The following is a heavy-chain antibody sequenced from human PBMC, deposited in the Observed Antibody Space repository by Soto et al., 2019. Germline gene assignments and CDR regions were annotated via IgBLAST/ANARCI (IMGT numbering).Heavy chain of an antibody. J-gene: IGHJ5*02. CDR2: IHSSGST. CDR1: GGSMNSYH. Sequence: ESLSRTCPVSGGSMNSYHWSWIRQPSGKGLEWIGHIHSSGSTNYNPSLKSRVTMSVDTSKNQFSLRLMSLTAADTAVYYCARDQGVAAAGITWFDPWGQGSLVTVYS. CDR3: ARDQGVAAAGITWFDP. D-gene: IGHD6-13*01. V-gene: IGHV4-4*07.